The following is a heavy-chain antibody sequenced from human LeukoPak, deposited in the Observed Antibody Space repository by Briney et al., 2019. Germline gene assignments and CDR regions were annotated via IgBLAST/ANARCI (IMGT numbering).Heavy chain of an antibody. CDR1: GFTFSSYA. J-gene: IGHJ4*02. D-gene: IGHD4-23*01. CDR3: AKDRGDYGDNKRGFDY. CDR2: ISGSGSSA. Sequence: GGSLRLSCAASGFTFSSYAMSWVRQAPGKGLEWVSTISGSGSSAYYADSVKGRFTISRDNSKNTLYLQMNSLRAEDTAIYYCAKDRGDYGDNKRGFDYWGQGTLVTVSS. V-gene: IGHV3-23*01.